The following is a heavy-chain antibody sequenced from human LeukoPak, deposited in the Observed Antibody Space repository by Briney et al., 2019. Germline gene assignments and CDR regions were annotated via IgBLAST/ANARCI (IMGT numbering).Heavy chain of an antibody. Sequence: ASVKVSCKASGYTFTSYDINWVRQATGQGLEWMGWMNPNSGNTGYAQKFQGRVTITRNTSISTAYMELSSLRSEDTAVYYCARAIVPAAIPNDYWGQGTLVTVSS. V-gene: IGHV1-8*03. CDR1: GYTFTSYD. J-gene: IGHJ4*02. CDR2: MNPNSGNT. CDR3: ARAIVPAAIPNDY. D-gene: IGHD2-2*02.